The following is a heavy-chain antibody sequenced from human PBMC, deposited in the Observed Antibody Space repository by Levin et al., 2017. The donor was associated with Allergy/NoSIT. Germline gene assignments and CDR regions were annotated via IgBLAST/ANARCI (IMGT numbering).Heavy chain of an antibody. J-gene: IGHJ6*02. D-gene: IGHD6-13*01. CDR3: AKDSRRTRYYGMDV. Sequence: GGSLRLSCAASGFTFSSYGMHWVRQAPGKGLEWVAVISYDGSNKYYADSVKGRFTISRDNSKNTLYLQMNSLRAEDTAVYYCAKDSRRTRYYGMDVWGQGTTVTVSS. V-gene: IGHV3-30*18. CDR1: GFTFSSYG. CDR2: ISYDGSNK.